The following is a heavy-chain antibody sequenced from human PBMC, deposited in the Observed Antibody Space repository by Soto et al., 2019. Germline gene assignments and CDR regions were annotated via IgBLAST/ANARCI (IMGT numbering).Heavy chain of an antibody. CDR2: INHSGST. CDR3: ARGRSGQLVKNNWFDP. V-gene: IGHV4-34*01. D-gene: IGHD6-6*01. Sequence: SETLSLTCAVYGGSFSGYYWSWIRQPPGKGLEWIGEINHSGSTNYNPSLKSRVTISVDTSKNQFSLKLSSVTAADTAVYYRARGRSGQLVKNNWFDPWGQGTLVTVSS. CDR1: GGSFSGYY. J-gene: IGHJ5*02.